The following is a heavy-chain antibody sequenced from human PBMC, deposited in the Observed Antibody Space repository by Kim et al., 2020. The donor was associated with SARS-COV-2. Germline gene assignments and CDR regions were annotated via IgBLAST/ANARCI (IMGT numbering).Heavy chain of an antibody. D-gene: IGHD3-10*01. V-gene: IGHV4-34*01. CDR3: ARAHPFGRKRWNRGVHFDY. CDR1: GGSFSGYY. CDR2: INHSGST. Sequence: SETLSLTCAVYGGSFSGYYWSWIRQPPGKGLEWIGEINHSGSTNYNPSLKSRVTISVDTSKNQFSLKLSSVTAADTAVYYCARAHPFGRKRWNRGVHFDYWGQGTLVTVSS. J-gene: IGHJ4*02.